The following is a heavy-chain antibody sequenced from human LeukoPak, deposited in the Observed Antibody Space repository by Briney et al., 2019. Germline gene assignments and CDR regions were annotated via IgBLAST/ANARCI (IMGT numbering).Heavy chain of an antibody. Sequence: GGSLRLSCVVSGFTFNNHAMSWVRQAPGKGLEWVSAISGSGDNTFYAGSVRGRFTISRDNSKNTLYLQMDSLRAEDTGIYYCTKDFRGSGYFFDYWGQGTPVTVSS. CDR3: TKDFRGSGYFFDY. CDR2: ISGSGDNT. V-gene: IGHV3-23*01. CDR1: GFTFNNHA. D-gene: IGHD3-10*01. J-gene: IGHJ4*02.